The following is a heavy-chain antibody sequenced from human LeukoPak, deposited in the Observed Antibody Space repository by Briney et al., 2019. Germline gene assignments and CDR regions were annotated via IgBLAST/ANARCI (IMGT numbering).Heavy chain of an antibody. J-gene: IGHJ4*02. CDR2: MYHSGSA. CDR3: ARAPPRGSYYRGYFDY. V-gene: IGHV4-38-2*02. CDR1: GYSIGSGYY. D-gene: IGHD3-10*01. Sequence: SETLSLTCTVSGYSIGSGYYWGWIRQPPGKGLEWIGSMYHSGSAYYYPSLKSRITISIDTSKNQFSLKLSSVTAADTAVYYCARAPPRGSYYRGYFDYWGQGTLVTVSS.